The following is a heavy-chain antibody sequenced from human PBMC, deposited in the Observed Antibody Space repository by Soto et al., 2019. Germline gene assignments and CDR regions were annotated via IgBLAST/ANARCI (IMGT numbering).Heavy chain of an antibody. D-gene: IGHD3-3*01. CDR2: IDNSGST. CDR3: ARGGQDFWSGPFDY. J-gene: IGHJ4*02. Sequence: SSETLSLTCTVSGGSISNYFCNWIRQPAGKGLEWIGRIDNSGSTNYNPSLKSRIIMSADTSRNQFSLKLNSVTAADTAVYYCARGGQDFWSGPFDYWGQGALVTVSS. CDR1: GGSISNYF. V-gene: IGHV4-4*07.